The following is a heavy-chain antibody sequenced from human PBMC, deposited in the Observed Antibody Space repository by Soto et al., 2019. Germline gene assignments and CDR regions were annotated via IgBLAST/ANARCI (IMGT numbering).Heavy chain of an antibody. D-gene: IGHD3-16*01. Sequence: SETLSLTCAVYGGFLSESYWTWIRQPPGKGLEWIGEINHVGGTNYNPSLKSRVTMSVDTSQNQFSLRLISVTAADTAMYFCVRIRYQLPSSVLWLDPWGQGTPVTASS. V-gene: IGHV4-34*01. CDR1: GGFLSESY. J-gene: IGHJ5*02. CDR3: VRIRYQLPSSVLWLDP. CDR2: INHVGGT.